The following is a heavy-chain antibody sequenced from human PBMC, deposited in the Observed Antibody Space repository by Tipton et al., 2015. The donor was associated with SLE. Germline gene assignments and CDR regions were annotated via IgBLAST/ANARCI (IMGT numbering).Heavy chain of an antibody. D-gene: IGHD3-10*02. CDR1: GGSISSGYFY. Sequence: TLSLTCSVSGGSISSGYFYWSWIRQPAGKGPEYIGRIYASGNVNYNPSVKRRATISIDTSKNQFSLKLSSVTAADTAVYYCARGIVFGESSYYYYYYMDVWGKGTTVTVSS. CDR2: IYASGNV. J-gene: IGHJ6*03. CDR3: ARGIVFGESSYYYYYYMDV. V-gene: IGHV4-61*02.